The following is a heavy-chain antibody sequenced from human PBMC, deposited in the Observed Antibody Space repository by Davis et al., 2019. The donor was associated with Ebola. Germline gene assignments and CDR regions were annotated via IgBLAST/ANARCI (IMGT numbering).Heavy chain of an antibody. D-gene: IGHD3-10*01. J-gene: IGHJ5*02. V-gene: IGHV3-15*01. CDR1: GFTFTNGW. CDR3: ARDLKGSYGSVNWFDP. Sequence: GGSLRLSCAASGFTFTNGWMNWVRQAPGKGLEWVGRIKSKTDGGTRDYAAPVKGRFAVSTDDSENTLYLQMNSLKTEDTAVYYCARDLKGSYGSVNWFDPWGQGTLVTVSS. CDR2: IKSKTDGGTR.